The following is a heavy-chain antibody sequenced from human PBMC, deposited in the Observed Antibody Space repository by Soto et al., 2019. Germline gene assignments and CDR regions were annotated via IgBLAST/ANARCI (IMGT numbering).Heavy chain of an antibody. Sequence: QVPLVQSGAEVKKYGSSVKVSCKASGGTFSKYAISWVRQAPGQGLEWMGGITPMFGTANYAQRFQGRVTITADESTSTAYMQLNSLSSDDTAVYYCAPALGLAVAGPGRFDLWGRGTLGTVSS. D-gene: IGHD6-19*01. CDR2: ITPMFGTA. V-gene: IGHV1-69*12. CDR3: APALGLAVAGPGRFDL. CDR1: GGTFSKYA. J-gene: IGHJ2*01.